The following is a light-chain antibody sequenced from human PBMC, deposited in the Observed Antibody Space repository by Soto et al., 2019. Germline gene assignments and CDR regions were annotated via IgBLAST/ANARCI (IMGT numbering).Light chain of an antibody. CDR1: QSVSSSY. CDR3: HQYGSSPRT. J-gene: IGKJ1*01. CDR2: GAS. Sequence: EIVLTQSPGTLSLSRGERATLSCRASQSVSSSYLAWYQQKPGQAPRLLIYGASSRATGIPDRFSGSGSGTDFTLTISRLEPDDFAVYYCHQYGSSPRTFGQGTKVEIK. V-gene: IGKV3-20*01.